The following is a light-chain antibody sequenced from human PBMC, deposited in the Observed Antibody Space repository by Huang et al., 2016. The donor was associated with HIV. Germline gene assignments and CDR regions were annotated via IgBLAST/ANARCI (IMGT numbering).Light chain of an antibody. CDR3: QQNFSLRLT. CDR2: LAS. Sequence: DIQLTQSPSSLSASVGDRVIITCRASQSITHNLNWYQQKPGKAPKLLIYLASSLQSGFHSRFSGTASGTDFTLTISRLQPEDFATYYCQQNFSLRLTFGGGTRVEI. V-gene: IGKV1-39*01. J-gene: IGKJ4*01. CDR1: QSITHN.